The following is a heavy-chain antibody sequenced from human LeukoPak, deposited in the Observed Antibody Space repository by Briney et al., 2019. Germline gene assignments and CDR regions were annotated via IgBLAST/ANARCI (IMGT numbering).Heavy chain of an antibody. CDR3: AKDEGYDSSGYYGDY. D-gene: IGHD3-22*01. V-gene: IGHV3-23*01. J-gene: IGHJ4*02. Sequence: GGSLRLSCAASGFTFSSYAMSWVRQAPGKGLEWVSAISGSGGSTYYADSVKGRFTISRDNSKNTLYLKMKSLRAEDTAVYYCAKDEGYDSSGYYGDYWGQGTLVTVSS. CDR2: ISGSGGST. CDR1: GFTFSSYA.